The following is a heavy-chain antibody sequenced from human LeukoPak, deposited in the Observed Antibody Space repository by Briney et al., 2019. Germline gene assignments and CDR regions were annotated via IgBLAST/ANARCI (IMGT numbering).Heavy chain of an antibody. CDR1: GYTFTSYG. CDR3: ARDNPRTDYYDSSGYYWH. D-gene: IGHD3-22*01. CDR2: ISAYNGNT. Sequence: GASVKVSCKASGYTFTSYGISWVRQAPGQGLEWMGWISAYNGNTNYAQKLQGRVTMTTDTSTSTAYMELSSLRSEDTAVYYCARDNPRTDYYDSSGYYWHWGQGTLVTVSS. J-gene: IGHJ4*02. V-gene: IGHV1-18*01.